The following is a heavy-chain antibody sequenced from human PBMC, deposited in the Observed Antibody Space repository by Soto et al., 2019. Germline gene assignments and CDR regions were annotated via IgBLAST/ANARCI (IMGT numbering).Heavy chain of an antibody. CDR2: IIPIFGTA. CDR3: ARPNTAMTKYYFDY. Sequence: QVPLVQSGAEVKKPGSSVKVSCKASGGTFSSYAISWVRQAPGQGLEWMGGIIPIFGTANYAQKFQGRVTITADESTSTAYMELSSLRSEDTAVYYCARPNTAMTKYYFDYWGQGTLVTVSS. D-gene: IGHD5-18*01. J-gene: IGHJ4*02. V-gene: IGHV1-69*01. CDR1: GGTFSSYA.